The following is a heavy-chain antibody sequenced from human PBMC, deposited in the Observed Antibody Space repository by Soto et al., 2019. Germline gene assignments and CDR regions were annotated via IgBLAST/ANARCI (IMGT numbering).Heavy chain of an antibody. J-gene: IGHJ5*02. CDR3: ARGQQLVTYNWFDP. V-gene: IGHV1-2*02. CDR1: GYTFTGYY. Sequence: ASVKVSCKASGYTFTGYYMHWVRQAPGQGLEWMGWINPNSGGTNYAQKFQGRVTMTRDTSISTAYMELSRLGSDDTAVYYCARGQQLVTYNWFDPWGQGTLVTVSS. CDR2: INPNSGGT. D-gene: IGHD6-13*01.